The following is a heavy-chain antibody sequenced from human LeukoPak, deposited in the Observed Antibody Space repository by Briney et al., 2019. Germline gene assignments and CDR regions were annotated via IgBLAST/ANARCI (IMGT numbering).Heavy chain of an antibody. V-gene: IGHV3-11*01. D-gene: IGHD6-13*01. CDR2: ISSSGSTI. J-gene: IGHJ4*02. CDR3: AREAGIAAARRFDY. CDR1: GFTFSDYY. Sequence: GGSLRLSCAASGFTFSDYYLNWIRQAPEKGLEWVSYISSSGSTIYYADSVKGRFTISRDNAKNSLYLQMNSLRAEDTAVYYCAREAGIAAARRFDYWGQGTLVTVSS.